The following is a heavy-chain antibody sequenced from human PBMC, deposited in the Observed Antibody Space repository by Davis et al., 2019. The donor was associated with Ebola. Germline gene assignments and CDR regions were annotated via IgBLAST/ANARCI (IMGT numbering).Heavy chain of an antibody. V-gene: IGHV3-11*06. CDR3: ARGRAIFGVVTTAEYFQH. D-gene: IGHD3-3*01. Sequence: GESLKISCAASGFTFSDYYMSWIRQAPGKGLEWVSYISSSSSYTNYADSVKGRFTISRDNAKNSLYLQMNSLRAEDTAVYYCARGRAIFGVVTTAEYFQHWGQGTLVTVSS. CDR2: ISSSSSYT. J-gene: IGHJ1*01. CDR1: GFTFSDYY.